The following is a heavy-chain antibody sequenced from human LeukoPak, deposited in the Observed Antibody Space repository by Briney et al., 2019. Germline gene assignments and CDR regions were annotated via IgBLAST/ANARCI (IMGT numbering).Heavy chain of an antibody. D-gene: IGHD3-22*01. CDR2: ISSNGGTT. Sequence: GGSLRLSCAASGFTFSSDAMHWVRQAPGKGLEYVSAISSNGGTTHYGNSVKGRFTISRDNSKNTLYLQMGSPRAEDMAVYFCARSSGYGYYFDYWGQGTLVTVSS. CDR3: ARSSGYGYYFDY. CDR1: GFTFSSDA. J-gene: IGHJ4*02. V-gene: IGHV3-64*01.